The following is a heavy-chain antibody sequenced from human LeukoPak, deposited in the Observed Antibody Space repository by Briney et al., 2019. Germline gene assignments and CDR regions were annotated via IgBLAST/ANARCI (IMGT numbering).Heavy chain of an antibody. D-gene: IGHD2-15*01. CDR3: AREVVAATSEQNWFDP. Sequence: SETLSLTCTVSGGSISSGSYYWSWIRQPAGKGLEWIGRIYTSGSTNYNPSLKSRVTISVDTSKNQFSLKLSSVTAADTAVYYCAREVVAATSEQNWFDPWGQGTLVTVSS. CDR1: GGSISSGSYY. V-gene: IGHV4-61*02. J-gene: IGHJ5*02. CDR2: IYTSGST.